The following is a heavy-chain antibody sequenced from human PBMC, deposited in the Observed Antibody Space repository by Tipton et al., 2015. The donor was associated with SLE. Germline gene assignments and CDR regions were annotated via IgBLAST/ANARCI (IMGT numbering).Heavy chain of an antibody. CDR2: IYDSGNT. CDR3: ARDRWAAASYNWFDP. V-gene: IGHV4-31*03. J-gene: IGHJ5*02. CDR1: GGSISRGGYF. D-gene: IGHD2-2*01. Sequence: TLSLTCTVSGGSISRGGYFWTWIRQHPGMGLEWIGYIYDSGNTHYNPSLKSRLAISLDTSKNQFSLNLSSVTAADTAVYYCARDRWAAASYNWFDPWGQGTLVTVSS.